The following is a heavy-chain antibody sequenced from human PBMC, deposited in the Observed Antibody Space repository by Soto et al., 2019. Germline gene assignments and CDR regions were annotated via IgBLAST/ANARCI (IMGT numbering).Heavy chain of an antibody. D-gene: IGHD2-15*01. Sequence: SETLSLTCTVSGGSISSGGYYWIWIRQHPGKGLEWIGYIYYSGSTYYNPSLKSRVTISVDTSKNQFSLKLSSVTAADTAVYYCARTVVAEIGGGYFDYWGQGTLVTVSS. CDR3: ARTVVAEIGGGYFDY. J-gene: IGHJ4*02. V-gene: IGHV4-31*03. CDR2: IYYSGST. CDR1: GGSISSGGYY.